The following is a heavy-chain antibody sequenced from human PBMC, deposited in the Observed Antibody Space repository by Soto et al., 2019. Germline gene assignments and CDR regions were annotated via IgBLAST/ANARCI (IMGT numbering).Heavy chain of an antibody. Sequence: GASVKVSCKASGGTFSSYAISWVRQAPGQGLEWMGWINPNSGGTNYAQKFQGWVTMTRDTSISTAYMELSRLRSDDTAVYYCARDGGIVVVPAGSRGRFLEWSDDAFDIWGQGTMVTVSS. CDR3: ARDGGIVVVPAGSRGRFLEWSDDAFDI. CDR1: GGTFSSYA. D-gene: IGHD2-2*01. J-gene: IGHJ3*02. V-gene: IGHV1-2*04. CDR2: INPNSGGT.